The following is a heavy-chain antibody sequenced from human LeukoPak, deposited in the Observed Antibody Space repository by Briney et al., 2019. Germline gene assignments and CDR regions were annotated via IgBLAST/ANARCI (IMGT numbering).Heavy chain of an antibody. V-gene: IGHV4-61*01. CDR2: NYYSGST. CDR1: GGSVSSGSYY. J-gene: IGHJ4*02. Sequence: SETLSLTCTVSGGSVSSGSYYWSWLRPPPGEGLEWIGYNYYSGSTNYNPSLKSRVTISVDTSKNQFSLKLSSVTAADTAVYYCARDAPPSSTSPSGVDYWGQGTLVTVSS. CDR3: ARDAPPSSTSPSGVDY. D-gene: IGHD2-2*01.